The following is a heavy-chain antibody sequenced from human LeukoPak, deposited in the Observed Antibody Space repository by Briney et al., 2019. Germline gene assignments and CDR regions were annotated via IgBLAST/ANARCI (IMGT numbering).Heavy chain of an antibody. CDR3: ARQVVPAANDY. CDR1: GGTFSSYT. J-gene: IGHJ4*02. V-gene: IGHV1-69*02. Sequence: SVKVSCKASGGTFSSYTISWVRQAPGQGLEWMGRIIPILGIANYAQKFQGRVTITADKSTSTAYMQLSSRRSEDTAVYYCARQVVPAANDYWGQGTRVTVSS. D-gene: IGHD2-2*01. CDR2: IIPILGIA.